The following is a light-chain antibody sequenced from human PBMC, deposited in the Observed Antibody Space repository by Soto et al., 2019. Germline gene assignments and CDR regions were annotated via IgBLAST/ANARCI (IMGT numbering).Light chain of an antibody. CDR3: QQYNSYPWT. CDR2: DAS. Sequence: DIQMSQSPATLYASVGDTVTVTCRASQSVSGWLAWYQQRPGKAPKLLIYDASSLESGVPSRFSGSGSGTEFTLTISSLQPDDFATYYCQQYNSYPWTFGQGTKVDIK. J-gene: IGKJ1*01. CDR1: QSVSGW. V-gene: IGKV1-5*01.